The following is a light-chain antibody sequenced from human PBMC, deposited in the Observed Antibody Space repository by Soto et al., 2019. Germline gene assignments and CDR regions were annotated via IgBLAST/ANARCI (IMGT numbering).Light chain of an antibody. Sequence: QLTQSPSSLSASIGDRVTITFRAHQGISSFLAWYQQKPGKAPKLLIYAASTLQSGIPSRFSGSGSGTDFTLTISSLQPEDFATYYCQQLNIDSYPITFGQGTRLEIK. J-gene: IGKJ5*01. CDR3: QQLNIDSYPIT. CDR2: AAS. CDR1: QGISSF. V-gene: IGKV1-9*01.